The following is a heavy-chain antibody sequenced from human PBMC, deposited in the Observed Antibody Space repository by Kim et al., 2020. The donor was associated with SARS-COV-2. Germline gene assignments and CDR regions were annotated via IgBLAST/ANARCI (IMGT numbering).Heavy chain of an antibody. CDR3: ATHQWKQLSNENWFDP. D-gene: IGHD1-1*01. CDR1: GGSVNNSRYY. CDR2: IYYSGTT. V-gene: IGHV4-39*01. J-gene: IGHJ5*02. Sequence: SETLSLTCTVSGGSVNNSRYYWGWIRQPPGKGLEWIGSIYYSGTTYHNPSLKSRLTISVDTSKNQFSLKLSSVTAADTAVYYCATHQWKQLSNENWFDPWGQGTLVTVSS.